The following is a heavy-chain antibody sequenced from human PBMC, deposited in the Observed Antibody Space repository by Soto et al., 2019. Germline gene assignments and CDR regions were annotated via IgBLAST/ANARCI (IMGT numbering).Heavy chain of an antibody. D-gene: IGHD2-15*01. V-gene: IGHV1-2*04. CDR2: INPNSGGT. CDR1: GYTFTGYY. Sequence: GASVKVSCKASGYTFTGYYMHWVRQAPGQGLEWMGWINPNSGGTNYAQKFQGWVTMTRDTSISTAYMELSRLRSDDTAVYYCASCSGGSCYYFDYWGQGTLVTVSS. J-gene: IGHJ4*02. CDR3: ASCSGGSCYYFDY.